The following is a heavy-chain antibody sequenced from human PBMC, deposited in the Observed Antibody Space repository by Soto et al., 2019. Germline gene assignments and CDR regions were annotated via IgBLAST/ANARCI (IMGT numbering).Heavy chain of an antibody. CDR3: ARSGYCSSTSCYWNNWFDP. Sequence: SETLSLTCTVSGGSISSGGYYWGWIRQPPGKGLEWIGSIYHSGSTYYNPSLKSRVTISVDTSKNQFSLKLSSVTAADTAVYYCARSGYCSSTSCYWNNWFDPWGQGTLVTVSS. V-gene: IGHV4-39*07. CDR1: GGSISSGGYY. J-gene: IGHJ5*02. D-gene: IGHD2-2*03. CDR2: IYHSGST.